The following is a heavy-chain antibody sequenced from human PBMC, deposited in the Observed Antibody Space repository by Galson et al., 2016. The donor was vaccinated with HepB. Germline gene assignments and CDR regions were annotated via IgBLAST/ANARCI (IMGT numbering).Heavy chain of an antibody. CDR3: AVARFLEWFTFDS. D-gene: IGHD3-3*01. Sequence: SLRLSCAASGLTFSSYAMSWVRQTPGKGLEWVSAISGNGGSIYNADSVKGRFTISRDNSKNTLYLQMNSLRAEDTAVYYCAVARFLEWFTFDSWGQGTLVTVS. CDR2: ISGNGGSI. CDR1: GLTFSSYA. J-gene: IGHJ4*02. V-gene: IGHV3-23*01.